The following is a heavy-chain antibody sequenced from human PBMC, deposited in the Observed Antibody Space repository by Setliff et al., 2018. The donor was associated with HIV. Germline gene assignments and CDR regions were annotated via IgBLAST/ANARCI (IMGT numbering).Heavy chain of an antibody. CDR1: GFTFSSYS. CDR2: ISGSAGST. CDR3: AKRQMFRGIYYFDY. J-gene: IGHJ4*02. V-gene: IGHV3-23*01. D-gene: IGHD3-10*01. Sequence: PGGSLRLSCAASGFTFSSYSMNWVRQAPGKGLDWVSAISGSAGSTYYADSVKGRFTISRDNSKSTLYLQMNSLRAEYTAVYYCAKRQMFRGIYYFDYWGQGTLVTVS.